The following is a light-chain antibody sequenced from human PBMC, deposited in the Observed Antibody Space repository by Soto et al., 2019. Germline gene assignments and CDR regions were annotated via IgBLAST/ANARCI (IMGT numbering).Light chain of an antibody. Sequence: QSVLTQPPAASGSPGQSVTISCTGTSSDVGGYNYVSWYQQHPGKAPKLMIYEVSKRPSGVPDRFSGSKSGNTASLTVSGLQAEDEADYYCSSYAGSNILLFGGGTKVT. V-gene: IGLV2-8*01. CDR2: EVS. CDR1: SSDVGGYNY. J-gene: IGLJ2*01. CDR3: SSYAGSNILL.